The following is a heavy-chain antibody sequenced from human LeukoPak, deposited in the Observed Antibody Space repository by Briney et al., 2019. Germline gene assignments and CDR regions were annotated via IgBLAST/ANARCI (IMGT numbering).Heavy chain of an antibody. CDR2: IDSNSNFM. J-gene: IGHJ4*02. CDR1: GFTFGLYS. CDR3: AKDIIAVADY. V-gene: IGHV3-21*01. D-gene: IGHD6-19*01. Sequence: GGSLRLSCAASGFTFGLYSMTWVRQAPGKGLEWVSLIDSNSNFMNYADSVKGRFTISRDNAKKSLYLQMNSLRAEDTAVYYCAKDIIAVADYWGQGTLVTVSS.